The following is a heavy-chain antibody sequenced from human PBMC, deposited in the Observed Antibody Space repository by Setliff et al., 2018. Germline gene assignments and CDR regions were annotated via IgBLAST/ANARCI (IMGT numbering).Heavy chain of an antibody. CDR1: GYPFIGYF. V-gene: IGHV1-2*02. CDR3: ARVAYGLEYFQY. J-gene: IGHJ1*01. D-gene: IGHD4-17*01. CDR2: INPKTGDS. Sequence: ASVKVSCKASGYPFIGYFMHWVRQAPGQGLEWMGWINPKTGDSLYAPKFQGRVTMTRDRSSNTAYMDLSRLTSDDTAVYYCARVAYGLEYFQYWGQGTLVTVSS.